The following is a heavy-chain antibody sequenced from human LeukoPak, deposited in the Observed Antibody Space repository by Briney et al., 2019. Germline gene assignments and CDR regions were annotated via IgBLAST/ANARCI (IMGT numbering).Heavy chain of an antibody. V-gene: IGHV1-69*05. CDR3: ARQRITMVRGSKTGGYYFDY. CDR2: IIPIFGTA. D-gene: IGHD3-10*01. Sequence: SVKVSCKASGGTFSSYAISWVRQAPGQGLEWMGGIIPIFGTANYAQKLQGRVTMTTDTSTSTAYMELRSLRSDDTAVYYCARQRITMVRGSKTGGYYFDYWGQGTLVTVSS. CDR1: GGTFSSYA. J-gene: IGHJ4*02.